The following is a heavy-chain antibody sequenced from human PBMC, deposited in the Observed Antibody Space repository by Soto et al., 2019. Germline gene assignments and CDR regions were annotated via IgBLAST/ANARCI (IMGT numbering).Heavy chain of an antibody. CDR3: ARNSMATTRGTFDY. J-gene: IGHJ4*02. CDR1: GFTFEAYA. V-gene: IGHV3-9*01. Sequence: EVQLVESGGGLVQPGRSLRLSCAASGFTFEAYAMHWVRQAPGKGLEWVSGISWNSGNIDYADSVKGRFTISRDNAKNSLYLQMNSLRAEYTALYYCARNSMATTRGTFDYWGQGTLVTVSS. CDR2: ISWNSGNI. D-gene: IGHD5-12*01.